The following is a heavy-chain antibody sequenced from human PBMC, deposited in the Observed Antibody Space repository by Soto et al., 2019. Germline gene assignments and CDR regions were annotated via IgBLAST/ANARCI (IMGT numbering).Heavy chain of an antibody. D-gene: IGHD2-2*01. Sequence: GGSLRLSCAASGFTFSSYAMSWVRQAPGKGLEWVSAISGSGGSTYYADSVKGRFTISRDNSKNTLYLQMNSLRAEDTAVYYCAKDQGGCSSTSCYDAFDIWGQGTMVTVSS. CDR3: AKDQGGCSSTSCYDAFDI. CDR1: GFTFSSYA. V-gene: IGHV3-23*01. J-gene: IGHJ3*02. CDR2: ISGSGGST.